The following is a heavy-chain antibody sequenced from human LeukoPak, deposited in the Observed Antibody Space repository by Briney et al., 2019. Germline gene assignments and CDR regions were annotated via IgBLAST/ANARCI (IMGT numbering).Heavy chain of an antibody. V-gene: IGHV4-39*07. D-gene: IGHD3-10*01. J-gene: IGHJ5*02. CDR3: ARLMVRGVKGWFDP. CDR1: GGSISSSSYY. CDR2: IYYSGST. Sequence: SETLSLTCTVSGGSISSSSYYWGWIRQPPGKGLEWIGSIYYSGSTYYNPSLKSRVTISVDTSKNQFSLKLSSVTAADTAVYYCARLMVRGVKGWFDPWGQGTLVTVS.